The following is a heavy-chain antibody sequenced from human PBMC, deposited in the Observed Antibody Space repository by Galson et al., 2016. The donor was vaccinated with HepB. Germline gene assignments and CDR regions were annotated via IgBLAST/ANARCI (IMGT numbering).Heavy chain of an antibody. V-gene: IGHV3-11*04. D-gene: IGHD2-8*02. CDR1: GFLFSDYF. Sequence: SLRLSCAVSGFLFSDYFMSWIRQAPGKGPEWVSDISPSGTTIHYADSMKGRFTISRDNAKNTLFLQMSGLRGEDTAVYYCARLVGYVPAARDYSYAMAVWGQGTTVTVSS. J-gene: IGHJ6*02. CDR2: ISPSGTTI. CDR3: ARLVGYVPAARDYSYAMAV.